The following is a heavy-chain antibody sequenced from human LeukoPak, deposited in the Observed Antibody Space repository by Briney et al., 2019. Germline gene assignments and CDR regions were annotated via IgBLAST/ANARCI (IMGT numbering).Heavy chain of an antibody. CDR1: GGSFSGYY. J-gene: IGHJ5*02. V-gene: IGHV4-34*01. CDR3: ARVRRYSSSWYGGQGLRWFDP. D-gene: IGHD6-13*01. CDR2: INHSGST. Sequence: PSETLSLTCAVYGGSFSGYYWSWIRQPPGKGLEWIGEINHSGSTNYNPSLKSRVTISVDTSKNQFSLKPSSVTAADTAVYYCARVRRYSSSWYGGQGLRWFDPWGQGTLVTVSS.